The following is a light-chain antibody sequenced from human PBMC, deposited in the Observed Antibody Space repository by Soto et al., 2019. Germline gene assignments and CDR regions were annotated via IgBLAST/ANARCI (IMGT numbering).Light chain of an antibody. CDR1: HSVTTN. J-gene: IGKJ5*01. CDR3: QQFDSWPIT. Sequence: EIVLTQSPATLSVSPGARATLSCRASHSVTTNLAWYQQKPGQVPRLLISGASTRATDIPARFSGSGSGTEFHLTISSQQYEDLAVYYCQQFDSWPITFGQGTRLEIK. CDR2: GAS. V-gene: IGKV3-15*01.